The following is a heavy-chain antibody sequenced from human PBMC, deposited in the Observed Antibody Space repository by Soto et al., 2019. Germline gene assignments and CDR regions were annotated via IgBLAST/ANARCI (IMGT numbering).Heavy chain of an antibody. CDR3: AHRRYSGSYFAY. CDR2: IYWDDDK. V-gene: IGHV2-5*02. D-gene: IGHD1-26*01. J-gene: IGHJ4*02. CDR1: GFSLSTSGVG. Sequence: QMTLKESGPTLVKPTQTLTLTCTFSGFSLSTSGVGVGWIRQPPGKALEWLALIYWDDDKRYSPSLKSRLTITKDTSKNQVVLIMTNMDPVDTATYYCAHRRYSGSYFAYWGQGTLVTVSS.